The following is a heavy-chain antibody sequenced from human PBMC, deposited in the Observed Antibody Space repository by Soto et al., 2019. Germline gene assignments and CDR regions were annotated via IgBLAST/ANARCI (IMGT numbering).Heavy chain of an antibody. Sequence: PSETLSLTCGVAGGSISSTNWWTWVRQPPGKGLEWIGEAHHSGRTNYKSSLESRVTISVDKSKNQFSLKLSSVTAADTAVYYCARNGYNSGWYHFAFWGQGTLVTVSS. V-gene: IGHV4-4*02. CDR3: ARNGYNSGWYHFAF. CDR2: AHHSGRT. CDR1: GGSISSTNW. D-gene: IGHD6-19*01. J-gene: IGHJ4*02.